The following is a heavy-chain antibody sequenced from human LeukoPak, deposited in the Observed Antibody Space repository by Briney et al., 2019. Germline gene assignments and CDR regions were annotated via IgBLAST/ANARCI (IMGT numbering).Heavy chain of an antibody. V-gene: IGHV4-34*01. CDR3: ARALDYYDSSGYYMDY. J-gene: IGHJ4*02. CDR1: GGSFSGYY. D-gene: IGHD3-22*01. CDR2: INHSGST. Sequence: SETLSHTCAVYGGSFSGYYWSWIRQPPGKGLEWIGEINHSGSTNYNPSLKSRVTISVDTSKNQFSLKLSSVTAADTAVYYCARALDYYDSSGYYMDYWGQGTLVTVSS.